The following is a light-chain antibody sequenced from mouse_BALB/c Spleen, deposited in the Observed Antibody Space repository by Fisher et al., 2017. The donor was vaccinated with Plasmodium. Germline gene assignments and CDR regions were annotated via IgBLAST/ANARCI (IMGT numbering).Light chain of an antibody. CDR3: SQSTHLPLT. CDR1: QSLLHSYGDTY. Sequence: VLTQSTLSLPVSLGDQASISCRSSQSLLHSYGDTYLHWHLQRPGQSPKLLIYNVSNRFSGVPDRFTGSGSGTDFTLKISGVESEDLGVYFCSQSTHLPLTFGAGTKLELK. CDR2: NVS. V-gene: IGKV1-110*01. J-gene: IGKJ5*01.